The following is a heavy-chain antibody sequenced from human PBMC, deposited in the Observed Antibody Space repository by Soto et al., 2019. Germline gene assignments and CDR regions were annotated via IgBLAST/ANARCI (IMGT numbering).Heavy chain of an antibody. CDR3: ARDPTYYDFWSGYYRRDSYYGMDV. V-gene: IGHV4-31*03. CDR2: IYYSGST. J-gene: IGHJ6*02. D-gene: IGHD3-3*01. Sequence: SETLSLTCTVSGGSISSGGYYWSWIRQHPGKGLEWIGYIYYSGSTYYNPSLKSRVTISVDTSKNQFSLKLSSVTAADTAVYYCARDPTYYDFWSGYYRRDSYYGMDVWGQGTTVTVSS. CDR1: GGSISSGGYY.